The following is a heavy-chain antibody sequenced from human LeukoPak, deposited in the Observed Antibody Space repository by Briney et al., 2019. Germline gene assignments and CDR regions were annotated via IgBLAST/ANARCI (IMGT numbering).Heavy chain of an antibody. Sequence: SETLSLTCTVSGGSISSYYWSWIRQPPGKGLEWIGYIYYSGSTYYNPSLKSRVTMSVDTSKNQFSLKLSSVTAADTAVYYCARHEGSSGCVDYWGQGTLVTVSS. CDR2: IYYSGST. D-gene: IGHD6-19*01. V-gene: IGHV4-59*04. J-gene: IGHJ4*02. CDR1: GGSISSYY. CDR3: ARHEGSSGCVDY.